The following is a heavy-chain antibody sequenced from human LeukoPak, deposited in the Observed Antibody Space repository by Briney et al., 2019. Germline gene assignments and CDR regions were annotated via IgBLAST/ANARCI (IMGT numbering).Heavy chain of an antibody. J-gene: IGHJ4*02. CDR1: GFTFSSYE. Sequence: PGGSLRLSCAASGFTFSSYEMNWVRQAPGKGLEWVSYISSSGSTIYYADSVKGRFTISRDNAKNSLYLQMNSLRAEDTAVYYCARPGYSSGGRFDYWGQGTLVTVSS. CDR3: ARPGYSSGGRFDY. V-gene: IGHV3-48*03. CDR2: ISSSGSTI. D-gene: IGHD6-19*01.